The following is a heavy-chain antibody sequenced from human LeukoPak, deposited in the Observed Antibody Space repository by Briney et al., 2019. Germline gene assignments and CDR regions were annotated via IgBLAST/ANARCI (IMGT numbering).Heavy chain of an antibody. J-gene: IGHJ4*02. CDR1: GFTFSSYS. CDR2: ISSSSSTI. D-gene: IGHD5-18*01. V-gene: IGHV3-48*01. CDR3: ARDLSGVTGYTYGRGIDY. Sequence: GGSLRLSCAASGFTFSSYSMNWVRQAPGKGLEWVSYISSSSSTIYYADSVKGRFTISRDNAKNSLYLQMNSLRAEDTAVYYCARDLSGVTGYTYGRGIDYWGQGTLVTVSS.